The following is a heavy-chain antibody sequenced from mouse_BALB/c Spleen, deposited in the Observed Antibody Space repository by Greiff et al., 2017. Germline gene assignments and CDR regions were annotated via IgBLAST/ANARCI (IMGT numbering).Heavy chain of an antibody. CDR3: TRAQLGQG. V-gene: IGHV5-6-4*01. J-gene: IGHJ3*01. Sequence: EVHLVESGGGLVKPGGSLKLSCAASGFTFSSYTMSWVRQTPEKRLEWVATISSGGSYTYYPDSVKGRFTISRDNAKNTLYLQMSSLKSEDTAMYYCTRAQLGQGWGQGTLVTVSA. CDR1: GFTFSSYT. CDR2: ISSGGSYT. D-gene: IGHD4-1*02.